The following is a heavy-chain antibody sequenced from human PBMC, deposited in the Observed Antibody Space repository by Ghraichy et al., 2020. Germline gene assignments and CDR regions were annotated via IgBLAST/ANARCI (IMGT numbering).Heavy chain of an antibody. Sequence: GESLNISCVASGFTFSDSAIHWVRTASGKGLEWVARIKSSASNYATEYAASVRGRFTISRDDSQNTAYLQMNSLNTEDTAVYFCTRLRYNEGWAGMDIWGQGTTVTVSS. J-gene: IGHJ6*02. CDR2: IKSSASNYAT. D-gene: IGHD1-1*01. CDR1: GFTFSDSA. CDR3: TRLRYNEGWAGMDI. V-gene: IGHV3-73*01.